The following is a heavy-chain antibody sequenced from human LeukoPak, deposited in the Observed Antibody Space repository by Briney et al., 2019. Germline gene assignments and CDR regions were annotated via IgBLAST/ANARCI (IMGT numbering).Heavy chain of an antibody. Sequence: GGSLRLSCAASGFTFDDYTMHWVRQAPGKGLEWVSLISWDGGSTYYADSVKGRFTISRDNAKNSLYLQMNSLRAEDTAVYYCASVEQYSSSPAAFDIWGQGTMVTVSS. CDR3: ASVEQYSSSPAAFDI. D-gene: IGHD6-13*01. V-gene: IGHV3-43*01. CDR2: ISWDGGST. J-gene: IGHJ3*02. CDR1: GFTFDDYT.